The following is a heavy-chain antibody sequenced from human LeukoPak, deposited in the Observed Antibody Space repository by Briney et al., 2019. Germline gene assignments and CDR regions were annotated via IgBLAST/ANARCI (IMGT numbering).Heavy chain of an antibody. J-gene: IGHJ5*02. CDR3: VRDRCSSTSCHDSPNWFDP. V-gene: IGHV3-21*04. D-gene: IGHD2-2*01. Sequence: GGSLRLSCVASGFTFTTYSMNWVRQAPGKGLEWVSSITSTSKYIDYADSLKGRFTISRDNAKNSLYLQMNSLRAEDTALYYCVRDRCSSTSCHDSPNWFDPWGQGTLVTVSS. CDR1: GFTFTTYS. CDR2: ITSTSKYI.